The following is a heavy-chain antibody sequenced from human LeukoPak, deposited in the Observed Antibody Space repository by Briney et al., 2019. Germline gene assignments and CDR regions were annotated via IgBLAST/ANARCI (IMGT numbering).Heavy chain of an antibody. J-gene: IGHJ6*02. Sequence: PGGSLRLSCAASGFTFTTYAMTWARQTPGKGLEWVSGISGSGAITDYVDSVKGRFTISRDNSKNTVYLQMHSLRPEDTAVYYCAKIIAVTESYWYGMDVWGQGTIVTVSS. V-gene: IGHV3-23*01. CDR2: ISGSGAIT. CDR1: GFTFTTYA. CDR3: AKIIAVTESYWYGMDV. D-gene: IGHD4-17*01.